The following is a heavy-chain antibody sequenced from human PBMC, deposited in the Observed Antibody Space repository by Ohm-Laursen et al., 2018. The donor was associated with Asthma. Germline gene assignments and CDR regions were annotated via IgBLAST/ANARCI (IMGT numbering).Heavy chain of an antibody. Sequence: SLRLSCAASGFTFSDYYMSWIRQAPGKGLEWVSYISSSSSYTNYADSVKGRFTISRDNAKNSLYLQMNSLRAEDTAVYYCARDPRPGNYYYYGMDVWGQGTTVTVSS. V-gene: IGHV3-11*06. CDR2: ISSSSSYT. CDR3: ARDPRPGNYYYYGMDV. CDR1: GFTFSDYY. J-gene: IGHJ6*02. D-gene: IGHD6-6*01.